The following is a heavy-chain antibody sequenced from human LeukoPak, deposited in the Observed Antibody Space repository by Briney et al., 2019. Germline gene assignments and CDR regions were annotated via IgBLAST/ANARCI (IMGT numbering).Heavy chain of an antibody. Sequence: PGGSLRLSCAASGFTVSTNCMTWARQAPGKGLEGVSTIYSGGTTYYADSVMRLFTISRHNSRNTLYLQMNSLRAEDTAVYYCARVDTVMAYYFDLWGQGTLVTVSS. CDR1: GFTVSTNC. D-gene: IGHD5-18*01. CDR2: IYSGGTT. V-gene: IGHV3-53*04. J-gene: IGHJ4*02. CDR3: ARVDTVMAYYFDL.